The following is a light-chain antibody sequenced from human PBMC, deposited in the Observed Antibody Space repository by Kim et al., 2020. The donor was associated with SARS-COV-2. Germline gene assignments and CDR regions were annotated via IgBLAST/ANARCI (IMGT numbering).Light chain of an antibody. V-gene: IGKV1-5*03. Sequence: DIQMTQSPSTLSASVGDRVTITCRASQSISSWLAWYQQKPGNAPKLLISKASTLESGVPSRFSGSGSGTEFTLTISSLQPDDFATYYCQQYHSHRTFGQGTKLEI. CDR2: KAS. CDR3: QQYHSHRT. CDR1: QSISSW. J-gene: IGKJ1*01.